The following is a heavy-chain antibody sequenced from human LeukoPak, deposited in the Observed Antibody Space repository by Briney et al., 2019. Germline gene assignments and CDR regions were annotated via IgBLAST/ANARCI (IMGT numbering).Heavy chain of an antibody. V-gene: IGHV1-18*01. Sequence: ASVKVSCKASGYSFTDYIIAWVRQAPGQGLEWLGWIGTYDGHTSYAQKVQGRVTMTTDTSATTAYLELRSLTSDDTALYYCARLMDNNYDGSAFDYWGQGTLVTVSS. CDR3: ARLMDNNYDGSAFDY. J-gene: IGHJ4*02. CDR2: IGTYDGHT. D-gene: IGHD3-22*01. CDR1: GYSFTDYI.